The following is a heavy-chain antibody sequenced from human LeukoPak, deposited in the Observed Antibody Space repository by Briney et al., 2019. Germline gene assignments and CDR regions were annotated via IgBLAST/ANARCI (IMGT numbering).Heavy chain of an antibody. D-gene: IGHD2-15*01. CDR2: ISSSSSYI. Sequence: GGSLRLSCAASGFTFSSYSMNWVRQAPGKGLEWVSSISSSSSYIYYADSVKGRFTISRDNAKNSLYLQMYSLRAEDTAVYYCASDIVVVVAANGPNFDYWGQGTLVTVSS. CDR1: GFTFSSYS. V-gene: IGHV3-21*01. J-gene: IGHJ4*02. CDR3: ASDIVVVVAANGPNFDY.